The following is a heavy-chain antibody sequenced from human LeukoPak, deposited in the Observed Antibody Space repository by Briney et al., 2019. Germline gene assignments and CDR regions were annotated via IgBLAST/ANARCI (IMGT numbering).Heavy chain of an antibody. Sequence: PSETLSLTCTVSGGSISSYYWSWIRQPPGKGLEWIGYIYYSGSTNYNPSLKSRVTISADTSKNQFSLKLSSVTAADTAVYYCARVPRETYCTNGVCSLDYWGQGTLVTVSS. J-gene: IGHJ4*02. V-gene: IGHV4-59*12. CDR2: IYYSGST. CDR1: GGSISSYY. D-gene: IGHD2-8*01. CDR3: ARVPRETYCTNGVCSLDY.